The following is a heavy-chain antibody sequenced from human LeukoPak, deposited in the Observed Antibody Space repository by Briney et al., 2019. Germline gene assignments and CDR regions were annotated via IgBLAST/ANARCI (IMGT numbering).Heavy chain of an antibody. CDR1: GFTFSSYS. D-gene: IGHD2-21*02. J-gene: IGHJ4*02. CDR3: ARVRGGGHWEAFDY. Sequence: GGSLRLSCAASGFTFSSYSMNWVRQAPGKGLEWVSSISSSYIYYADSVKGRFTISRDNAKNSLYLQMNSLRAEDTAVYYCARVRGGGHWEAFDYWGQGTLVTVSS. CDR2: ISSSYI. V-gene: IGHV3-21*01.